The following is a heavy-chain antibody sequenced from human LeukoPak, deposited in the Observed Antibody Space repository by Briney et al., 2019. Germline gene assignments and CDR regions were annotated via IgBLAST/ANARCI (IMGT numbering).Heavy chain of an antibody. V-gene: IGHV3-23*01. J-gene: IGHJ5*02. CDR2: ISGSGGST. D-gene: IGHD2-15*01. Sequence: GGSLRLSCAASGFTFSSYAMSWVRQAPGKGLEWVSAISGSGGSTYYAVSVKGRFTISRDNSKNTLYLQMNSLRAEDTAVYYCAKGLGYCSGGSCSTWGQGTLVTVSS. CDR1: GFTFSSYA. CDR3: AKGLGYCSGGSCST.